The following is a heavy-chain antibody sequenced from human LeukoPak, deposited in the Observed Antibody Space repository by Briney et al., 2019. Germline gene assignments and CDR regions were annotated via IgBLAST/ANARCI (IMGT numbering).Heavy chain of an antibody. D-gene: IGHD3-22*01. CDR3: ARAHPYYYDSSGYYGY. CDR1: GGSFSGYY. V-gene: IGHV4-34*01. Sequence: SETLSLTCAVYGGSFSGYYWSWIRQPPGKGLEWIGEINHSGSTNYNLSLKSRVTISVDTSKNQFSLKLSSVTAADTAVYYCARAHPYYYDSSGYYGYWGQGTLVTVS. CDR2: INHSGST. J-gene: IGHJ4*02.